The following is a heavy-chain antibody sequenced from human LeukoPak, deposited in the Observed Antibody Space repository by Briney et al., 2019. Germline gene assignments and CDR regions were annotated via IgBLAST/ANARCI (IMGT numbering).Heavy chain of an antibody. CDR3: VRDRELGV. J-gene: IGHJ6*02. Sequence: PSETLSLTCSVSGVSISIFYWSWLRQPPGKGLEWIGYIYDSVNTNYNPSLKSRVTISVDMSRNQFSLKLNSVTAADTAIYYCVRDRELGVWGQGTTVTVSS. CDR1: GVSISIFY. D-gene: IGHD1-7*01. CDR2: IYDSVNT. V-gene: IGHV4-59*01.